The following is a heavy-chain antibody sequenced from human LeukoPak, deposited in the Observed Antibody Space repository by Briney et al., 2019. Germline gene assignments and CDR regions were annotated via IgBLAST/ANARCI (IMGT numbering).Heavy chain of an antibody. CDR3: ARDNRVNMGYFDY. CDR1: GFTFSSYS. CDR2: ISSSSSYI. D-gene: IGHD4-23*01. J-gene: IGHJ4*02. Sequence: GGSLRLSCAASGFTFSSYSMNWVRQAPGKGLEWVSSISSSSSYIYYADSVKGRFTISRDNAKNSLFLQLNSMRAEETAVYYCARDNRVNMGYFDYWGQGTLVTVSS. V-gene: IGHV3-21*01.